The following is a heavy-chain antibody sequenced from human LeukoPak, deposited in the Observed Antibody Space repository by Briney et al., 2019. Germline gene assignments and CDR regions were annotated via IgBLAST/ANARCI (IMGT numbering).Heavy chain of an antibody. D-gene: IGHD6-6*01. J-gene: IGHJ4*02. V-gene: IGHV3-30*14. CDR3: ARDVDQAAAPPERFDY. Sequence: GGSLRLSCAASGFTFSSYAMHWVRQAPGKGLEWVAVISYDGSNKYYADSVKGRFTISRDNAENSLSLQMNSLRAEDTAVYYCARDVDQAAAPPERFDYWGQGTLVTVSS. CDR1: GFTFSSYA. CDR2: ISYDGSNK.